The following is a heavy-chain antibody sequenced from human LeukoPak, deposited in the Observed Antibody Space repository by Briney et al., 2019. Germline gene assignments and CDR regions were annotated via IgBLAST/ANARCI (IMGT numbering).Heavy chain of an antibody. J-gene: IGHJ5*02. V-gene: IGHV1-69*13. D-gene: IGHD2-15*01. CDR2: IIPIFGTA. Sequence: SVKVSCKASGGTFSSYAISWVRQAPGQGLEWMGGIIPIFGTANYAQKFQGRVTITADESTSTAYMELSSLRSEDTAVYYCARYLPHEDIVEVVAAPIGWFDPWGQGTLVTVSS. CDR1: GGTFSSYA. CDR3: ARYLPHEDIVEVVAAPIGWFDP.